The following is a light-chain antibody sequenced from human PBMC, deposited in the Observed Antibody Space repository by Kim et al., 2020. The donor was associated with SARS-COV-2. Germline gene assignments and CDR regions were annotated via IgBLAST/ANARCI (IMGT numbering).Light chain of an antibody. CDR1: NIGSKS. J-gene: IGLJ1*01. Sequence: SYELTQPPSVSVAPGKKARITCGGNNIGSKSVHWYQQKPGQAPVLVVYDDSDRPSGIPERFSGSNSGNTATLTISRVEVGDEADYYCQVWDSSSDHYVFGTGTKVTVL. CDR2: DDS. V-gene: IGLV3-21*03. CDR3: QVWDSSSDHYV.